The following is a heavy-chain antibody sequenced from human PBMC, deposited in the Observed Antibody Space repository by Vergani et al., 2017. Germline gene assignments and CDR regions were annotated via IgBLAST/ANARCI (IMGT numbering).Heavy chain of an antibody. Sequence: EVQLVESGGGLVQPGGSLRLSCAASGFTFSSYEMNWVRQAPGKGLEWVSGISWNSGSIGYADSVKGRFTISRDNAKNSLYLQMNSLRAEDTAVYYCASSAAALPNWFDPWGQGTLVTVSS. V-gene: IGHV3-48*03. CDR1: GFTFSSYE. J-gene: IGHJ5*02. D-gene: IGHD2-15*01. CDR3: ASSAAALPNWFDP. CDR2: ISWNSGSI.